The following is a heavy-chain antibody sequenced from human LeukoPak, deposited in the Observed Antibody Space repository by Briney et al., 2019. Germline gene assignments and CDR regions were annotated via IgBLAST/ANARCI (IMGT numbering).Heavy chain of an antibody. Sequence: GGSLRLSCAASGFTFTDYVMSWVRQAPGKGLEWVAIIWYDGSNKYYADSVKGRFTISRDTSKNTLYMQMDSLRAEDTAVYYCASGDTTGYSGDAFNIWGQGTMVTVSS. V-gene: IGHV3-33*08. CDR2: IWYDGSNK. D-gene: IGHD3-22*01. CDR1: GFTFTDYV. J-gene: IGHJ3*02. CDR3: ASGDTTGYSGDAFNI.